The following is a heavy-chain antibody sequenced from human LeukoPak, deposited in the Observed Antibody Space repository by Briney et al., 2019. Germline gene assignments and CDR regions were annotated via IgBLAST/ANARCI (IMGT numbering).Heavy chain of an antibody. V-gene: IGHV1-69*13. CDR2: IIPIFGTA. CDR3: ARGAAYCTNGVCYPAFDY. Sequence: SVKVSCKASGGTFSSYAISWVRQAPGQGLEWMGRIIPIFGTANYAQKFQGRVTITADESTSTAYMELSSLRSEDTAVYYCARGAAYCTNGVCYPAFDYWGQGTLVTVSS. CDR1: GGTFSSYA. J-gene: IGHJ4*02. D-gene: IGHD2-8*01.